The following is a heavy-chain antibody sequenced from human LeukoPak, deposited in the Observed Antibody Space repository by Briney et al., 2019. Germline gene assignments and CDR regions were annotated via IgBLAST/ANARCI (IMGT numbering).Heavy chain of an antibody. CDR3: ARWGSETGTNFDY. J-gene: IGHJ4*02. CDR1: GGSISSSYYY. V-gene: IGHV4-39*07. Sequence: SETLSLTCTVSGGSISSSYYYWGWIRQPPGKGLEWIGSIYSSGSTYYNPSLKSRVTISVDTSKNQFSLRLSSVTAADTAVYYCARWGSETGTNFDYWGQGTLVTVSS. D-gene: IGHD1/OR15-1a*01. CDR2: IYSSGST.